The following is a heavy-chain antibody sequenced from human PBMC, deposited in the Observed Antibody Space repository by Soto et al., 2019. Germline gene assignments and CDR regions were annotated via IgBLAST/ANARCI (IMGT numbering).Heavy chain of an antibody. CDR2: IRSSGGST. Sequence: GGSLRLSCAASGVTFSSYAMSWVRQPPGKGLEWVSAIRSSGGSTYYADSVKGRFTVSRDNSKNTLYLQMKSLRAEDTAVYYCAKGGDIVATNFDYWGQGTLVTVSS. D-gene: IGHD5-12*01. CDR3: AKGGDIVATNFDY. J-gene: IGHJ4*02. V-gene: IGHV3-23*01. CDR1: GVTFSSYA.